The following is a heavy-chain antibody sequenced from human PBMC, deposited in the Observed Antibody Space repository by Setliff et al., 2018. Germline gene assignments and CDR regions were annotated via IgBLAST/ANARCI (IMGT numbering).Heavy chain of an antibody. J-gene: IGHJ4*02. V-gene: IGHV3-48*04. Sequence: SLRLSCAASGFTFSNYGMTWVRQAPGKGLEWISYISTSGSTIYYADSVKGRFTISRDNRKNLLFLQMDSLRGEDTALYYCALGYYSQYRSYFDDWGPGTQVTVSS. CDR1: GFTFSNYG. D-gene: IGHD3-10*01. CDR2: ISTSGSTI. CDR3: ALGYYSQYRSYFDD.